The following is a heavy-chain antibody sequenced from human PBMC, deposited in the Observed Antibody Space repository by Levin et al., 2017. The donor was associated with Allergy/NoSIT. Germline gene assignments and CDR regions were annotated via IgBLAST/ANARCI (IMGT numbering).Heavy chain of an antibody. CDR3: ARHLPKRGSLALDY. Sequence: KGLEWIGYIYYSGSTNYNPSLKSRVTISVDTSKNQFSLKLSSVTAADTAVYYCARHLPKRGSLALDYWGQGTLVTVSP. V-gene: IGHV4-59*08. D-gene: IGHD2-15*01. J-gene: IGHJ4*02. CDR2: IYYSGST.